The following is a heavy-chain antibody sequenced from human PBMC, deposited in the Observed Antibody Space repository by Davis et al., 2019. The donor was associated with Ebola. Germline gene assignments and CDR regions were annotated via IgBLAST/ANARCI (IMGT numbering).Heavy chain of an antibody. V-gene: IGHV3-73*01. Sequence: GESLKISCAASGFTFSGSAMHWVRQASGKGLEWVGRIRSKANSYATAYAASVKGRFTISRDDSKNTAYLQMNSLKTEDTAVYYCVQDMIQEGLTSPHPDFQHWGQGTLVTVSS. CDR1: GFTFSGSA. J-gene: IGHJ1*01. CDR3: VQDMIQEGLTSPHPDFQH. CDR2: IRSKANSYAT. D-gene: IGHD3-22*01.